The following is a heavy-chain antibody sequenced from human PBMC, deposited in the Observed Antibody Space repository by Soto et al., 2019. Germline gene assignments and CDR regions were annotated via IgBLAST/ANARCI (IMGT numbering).Heavy chain of an antibody. J-gene: IGHJ6*02. CDR1: GYTFTGYY. CDR2: INPNSGGT. V-gene: IGHV1-2*02. Sequence: ASVKVSCKASGYTFTGYYMHWVRQAPGQGLEWMGWINPNSGGTNYAQKFQGRVTMTRDTSISTAHMELSRLRSDDTAVYYCARGALYYDGYYSMDVWGQGTTVTVSS. D-gene: IGHD3-22*01. CDR3: ARGALYYDGYYSMDV.